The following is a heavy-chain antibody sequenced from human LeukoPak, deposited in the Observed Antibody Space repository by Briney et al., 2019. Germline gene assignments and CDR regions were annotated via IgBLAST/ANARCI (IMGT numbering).Heavy chain of an antibody. CDR3: AQSEKTGLWNGDLWTGH. J-gene: IGHJ4*02. D-gene: IGHD3/OR15-3a*01. Sequence: GGSLRLSCAASGFIFSNYGMHWVRQAPGKGLEWVAFIRYDGNNKVYRDSVKGRVTISRDNSKNTLYLQMNSLRDEDTAVYYRAQSEKTGLWNGDLWTGHWGQGTLVTVSS. CDR2: IRYDGNNK. CDR1: GFIFSNYG. V-gene: IGHV3-30*02.